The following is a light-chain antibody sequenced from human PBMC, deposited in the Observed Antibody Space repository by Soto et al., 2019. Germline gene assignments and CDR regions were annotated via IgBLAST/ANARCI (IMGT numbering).Light chain of an antibody. Sequence: QSALTQPASVSGSPEQSITISCTGTSSDVGGYNYVSWYQQHPGKVPKLMIYNVNNRPSGVSNRFSGSKSGNTASLTISGLQTEDEADYYCSSYTDSSTFVFGTGTKLTVL. CDR2: NVN. J-gene: IGLJ1*01. CDR1: SSDVGGYNY. CDR3: SSYTDSSTFV. V-gene: IGLV2-14*03.